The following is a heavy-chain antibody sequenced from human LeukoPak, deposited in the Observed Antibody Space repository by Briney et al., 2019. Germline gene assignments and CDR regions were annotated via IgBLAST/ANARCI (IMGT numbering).Heavy chain of an antibody. Sequence: GGSLRLSCAASGFTFSSYAMSWVRQAPGKGLEWVSAISGSGGSTYYADSVKGRFTISRDNSKNTLYLQMNSLRAEDTAVYYCAKTTRTPYSSGWSRAFDIWGQGTMVTVSS. J-gene: IGHJ3*02. V-gene: IGHV3-23*01. CDR1: GFTFSSYA. CDR3: AKTTRTPYSSGWSRAFDI. CDR2: ISGSGGST. D-gene: IGHD6-19*01.